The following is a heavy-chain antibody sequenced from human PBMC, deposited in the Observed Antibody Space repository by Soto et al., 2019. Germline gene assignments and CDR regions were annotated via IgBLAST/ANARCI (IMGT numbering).Heavy chain of an antibody. J-gene: IGHJ4*02. D-gene: IGHD3-22*01. V-gene: IGHV4-39*01. CDR3: LLGSGWKDFGY. CDR1: GGSISNSSYY. CDR2: IYYSGST. Sequence: SETVSLTCAFSGGSISNSSYYWGWIRQPPGKGLEWIGSIYYSGSTYYNPSLKSRVTISVDTSKTQFSLKLSSVTAADTAVYYCLLGSGWKDFGYWGQGTLVTVS.